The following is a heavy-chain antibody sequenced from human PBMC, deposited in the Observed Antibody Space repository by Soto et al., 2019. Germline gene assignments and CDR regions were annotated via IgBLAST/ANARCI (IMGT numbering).Heavy chain of an antibody. V-gene: IGHV1-69*13. Sequence: SVKVSCKASGGTFSSYAISWVRQAPGQGLEWMGGIIPIFGTANYAQKFQGRVTITADESTSTAYMELSSLRSEDTAVYYCARTDYDILTGSPTEQPTRSYGMDVSGQGTTVTVSS. D-gene: IGHD3-9*01. CDR1: GGTFSSYA. CDR2: IIPIFGTA. CDR3: ARTDYDILTGSPTEQPTRSYGMDV. J-gene: IGHJ6*02.